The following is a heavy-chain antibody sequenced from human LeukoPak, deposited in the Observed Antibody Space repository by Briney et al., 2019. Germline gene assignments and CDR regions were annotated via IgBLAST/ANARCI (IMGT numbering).Heavy chain of an antibody. V-gene: IGHV4-39*01. CDR2: IYYSGST. CDR3: ARQRRVVPAAMINWFDP. Sequence: PSETLSLTCTVSGGSISSSSYYWGWIRQPPGKGLEWIGSIYYSGSTYYNPSLMSRVTISVDTSKNQFSLKLSSVTAADTAVYYCARQRRVVPAAMINWFDPWGQGTLVTVSS. CDR1: GGSISSSSYY. D-gene: IGHD2-2*01. J-gene: IGHJ5*02.